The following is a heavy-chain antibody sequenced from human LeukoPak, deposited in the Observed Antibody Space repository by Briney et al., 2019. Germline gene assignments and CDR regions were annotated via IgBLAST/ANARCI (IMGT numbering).Heavy chain of an antibody. CDR1: GFTFSSYG. D-gene: IGHD3-22*01. CDR2: ISYDGSNK. CDR3: ARTRGYYESSAYSYFDY. Sequence: GGSLRLSCVASGFTFSSYGMHWVRQAPGKGLEWVAVISYDGSNKYYADSVKGRFTFSRDNSKNTLYLRMNSLRAEDTAVYYCARTRGYYESSAYSYFDYWGQGTLVTVSS. V-gene: IGHV3-30*03. J-gene: IGHJ4*02.